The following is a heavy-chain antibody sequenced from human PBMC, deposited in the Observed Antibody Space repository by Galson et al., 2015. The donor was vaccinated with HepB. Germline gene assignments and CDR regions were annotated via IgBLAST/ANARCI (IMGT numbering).Heavy chain of an antibody. CDR1: GGTFSNYA. Sequence: SVKVSCKASGGTFSNYAIGWVRQAPGQGLEWMGGVIPILDTANYAQKFQGRVTITADESTSTAYMELSSLRSEDTAIFYCASFTLLGYYFDYWGQGTLVTVSS. J-gene: IGHJ4*02. CDR3: ASFTLLGYYFDY. CDR2: VIPILDTA. V-gene: IGHV1-69*13. D-gene: IGHD3-16*01.